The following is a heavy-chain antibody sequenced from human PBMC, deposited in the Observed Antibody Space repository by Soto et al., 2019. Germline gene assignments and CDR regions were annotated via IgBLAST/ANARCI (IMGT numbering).Heavy chain of an antibody. D-gene: IGHD3-22*01. CDR2: IIPIFGTA. Sequence: SVQFSCKASGGTFSSYAISWVRQAPGQGLEWMGGIIPIFGTANYAQKFQGRVTITADESASTAYMELSSLRSEDTAVYYCARPARRYYDSSGYDLGLGAFDIWGQGTMVTVSS. J-gene: IGHJ3*02. CDR1: GGTFSSYA. V-gene: IGHV1-69*13. CDR3: ARPARRYYDSSGYDLGLGAFDI.